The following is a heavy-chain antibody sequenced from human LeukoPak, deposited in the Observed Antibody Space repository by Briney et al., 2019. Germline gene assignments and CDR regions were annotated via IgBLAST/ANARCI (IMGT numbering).Heavy chain of an antibody. V-gene: IGHV1-69*13. CDR3: ATHPWEHKNWYFDL. D-gene: IGHD1-26*01. CDR1: GGTFSSYA. J-gene: IGHJ2*01. Sequence: SVKVSCKASGGTFSSYAISWVRQAPGQGLEWMGGIIPIFGTANYAQKFQGRVTITADESTSTAYMELSSLRSEDMAVYYCATHPWEHKNWYFDLWGRGTLVTVSS. CDR2: IIPIFGTA.